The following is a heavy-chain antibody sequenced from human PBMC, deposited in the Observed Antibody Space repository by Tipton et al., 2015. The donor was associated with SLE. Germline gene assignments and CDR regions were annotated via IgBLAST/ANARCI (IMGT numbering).Heavy chain of an antibody. CDR3: ARGGSNSQLDY. V-gene: IGHV7-4-1*02. CDR1: GYTFTDKT. D-gene: IGHD2-8*01. Sequence: QVQLVQSGSELKKPGASVKVSCKTSGYTFTDKTLNWVRQTPGQGLEWLGWINTYTERPAYAQGFSGRFVFSVDTSVTTAFLQISSLETEDSAVYYCARGGSNSQLDYWGQGTLVTVSS. CDR2: INTYTERP. J-gene: IGHJ4*02.